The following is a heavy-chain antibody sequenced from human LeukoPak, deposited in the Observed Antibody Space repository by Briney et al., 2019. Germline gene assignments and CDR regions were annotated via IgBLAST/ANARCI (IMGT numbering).Heavy chain of an antibody. Sequence: GGSLRLSCAASGFTFSSYSMNWVRQAPGKGLEWVSSISSSSSSYIYYADSVKGRFTISRDNAKNSLYLQMNSLRAEDTAVYYCAREGYCSSTSCQRDYYGMDVWGRGTTVTVSS. J-gene: IGHJ6*02. CDR1: GFTFSSYS. CDR3: AREGYCSSTSCQRDYYGMDV. CDR2: ISSSSSSYI. V-gene: IGHV3-21*01. D-gene: IGHD2-2*01.